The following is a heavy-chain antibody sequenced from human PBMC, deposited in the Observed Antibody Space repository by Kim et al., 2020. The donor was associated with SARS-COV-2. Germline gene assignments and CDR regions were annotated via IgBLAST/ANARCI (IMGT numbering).Heavy chain of an antibody. D-gene: IGHD1-1*01. Sequence: QKFQGRVTMTEDTSTDTAYMELSSLSSEDTAVYYCATTAVEVPNHDAFDIWGQGTMVTVSS. J-gene: IGHJ3*02. CDR3: ATTAVEVPNHDAFDI. V-gene: IGHV1-24*01.